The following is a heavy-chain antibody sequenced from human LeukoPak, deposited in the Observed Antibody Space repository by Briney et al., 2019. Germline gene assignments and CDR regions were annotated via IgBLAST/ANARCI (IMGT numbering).Heavy chain of an antibody. CDR3: ARAAQGLYCSSTSCNGNWFDP. D-gene: IGHD2-2*01. CDR1: GGSIRGYY. V-gene: IGHV4-59*01. Sequence: SETLSLTCTVSGGSIRGYYWNWIRQPPGKGLEWIAYIYDSGSTNYNPSLKSRVTISADASKNQLSLKLTSVTAADTAVYYCARAAQGLYCSSTSCNGNWFDPWGQGTLVTVSS. CDR2: IYDSGST. J-gene: IGHJ5*02.